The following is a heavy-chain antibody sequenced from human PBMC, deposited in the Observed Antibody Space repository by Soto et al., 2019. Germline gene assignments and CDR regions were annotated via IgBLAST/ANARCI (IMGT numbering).Heavy chain of an antibody. D-gene: IGHD3-10*01. CDR2: IIPIFGTA. J-gene: IGHJ4*02. CDR3: ARILYGSTSNYFDY. V-gene: IGHV1-69*13. CDR1: GGAFSSYA. Sequence: SVKVSCKASGGAFSSYAISWVRQAPGQGLEWMGGIIPIFGTANYAQKFQGRVTITADESTSTAYMELSSLRSEDTAVYYCARILYGSTSNYFDYWGQGTLVTVSS.